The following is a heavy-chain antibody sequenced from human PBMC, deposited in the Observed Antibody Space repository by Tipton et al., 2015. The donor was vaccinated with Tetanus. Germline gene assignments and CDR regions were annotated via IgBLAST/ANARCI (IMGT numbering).Heavy chain of an antibody. J-gene: IGHJ4*02. CDR3: VRGRGLGAYSFGFEY. CDR2: IYQTDST. V-gene: IGHV4-30-2*01. CDR1: GGSVSNGGYS. D-gene: IGHD3-16*01. Sequence: TLSLTCAVSGGSVSNGGYSWGWIRQPPGQGLEWLGYIYQTDSTYYNPSVRSRLTLSLRRSKNQVSLKLSSVTAADTAVYYCVRGRGLGAYSFGFEYWGQGALVTVSS.